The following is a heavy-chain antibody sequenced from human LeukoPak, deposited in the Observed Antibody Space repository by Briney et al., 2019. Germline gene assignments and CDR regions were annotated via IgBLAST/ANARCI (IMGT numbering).Heavy chain of an antibody. CDR3: AKDTDILTGSLGY. J-gene: IGHJ4*02. CDR2: INPSGGTT. D-gene: IGHD3-9*01. V-gene: IGHV1-46*01. Sequence: ASVKVSCKASGYTFTNYYIHWMRQAPGQGLEWMGIINPSGGTTNYAQKFLGRVTMTRDTSTSTVYMEVNSLKSEDTAVYYCAKDTDILTGSLGYWGQGTLVTVSS. CDR1: GYTFTNYY.